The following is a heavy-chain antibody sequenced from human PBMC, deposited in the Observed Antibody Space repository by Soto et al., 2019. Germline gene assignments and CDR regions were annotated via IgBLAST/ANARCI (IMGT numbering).Heavy chain of an antibody. D-gene: IGHD1-26*01. CDR2: IYYSGST. J-gene: IGHJ6*02. Sequence: SSETLSLTCTVSGGSISSSSYYWGWIRQPPGKGLEWIGSIYYSGSTYYNPSLKSRVTISVDTSKNQFSLKLSSVTAADTAVYYCARLRGIVGATSGYYYYYGMDVWGQGTTVTVSS. CDR3: ARLRGIVGATSGYYYYYGMDV. CDR1: GGSISSSSYY. V-gene: IGHV4-39*01.